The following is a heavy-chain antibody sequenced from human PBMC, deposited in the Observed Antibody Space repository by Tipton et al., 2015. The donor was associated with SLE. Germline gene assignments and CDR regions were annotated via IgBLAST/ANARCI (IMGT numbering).Heavy chain of an antibody. CDR1: GASFSVFC. CDR3: AKDRRLDYTSSPFDY. Sequence: SLRLSCVVYGASFSVFCWNWVRQAPGKGLEWVSSISSAGNHIYYADSVKGRFTISRDNAKNSLYLQMNSLRVEDTAVYFCAKDRRLDYTSSPFDYWGQGTLVTVSS. D-gene: IGHD6-6*01. V-gene: IGHV3-21*01. J-gene: IGHJ4*02. CDR2: ISSAGNHI.